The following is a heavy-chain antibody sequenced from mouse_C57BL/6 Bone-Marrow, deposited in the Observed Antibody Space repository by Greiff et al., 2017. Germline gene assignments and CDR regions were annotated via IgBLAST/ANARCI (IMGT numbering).Heavy chain of an antibody. CDR3: TRDYGNLAY. Sequence: QVQLQQPGAELVKPGASVKLSCKASGYTFTSYWMQWVKQRPGQGLEWIGEIDPSDSYTNYNQKFKGKATLTVDSYSSTAYMQLSSLTSEDSADYYCTRDYGNLAYWGQGTLVTVSA. D-gene: IGHD2-1*01. CDR1: GYTFTSYW. CDR2: IDPSDSYT. J-gene: IGHJ3*01. V-gene: IGHV1-50*01.